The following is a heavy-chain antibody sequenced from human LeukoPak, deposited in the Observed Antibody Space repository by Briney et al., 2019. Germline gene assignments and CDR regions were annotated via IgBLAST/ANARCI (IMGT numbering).Heavy chain of an antibody. V-gene: IGHV1-18*01. CDR2: ISAYNGNT. CDR1: GYTFTSYG. J-gene: IGHJ3*02. CDR3: VRDPPLDYGDYMAAFDI. Sequence: ASVKVSCKASGYTFTSYGISWVRQAPGQGLEWMGWISAYNGNTNYAQKLQGRVTMTTDTSTSTAYMELRSLRSDDTAVYYCVRDPPLDYGDYMAAFDIWGQGTMVTVSS. D-gene: IGHD4-17*01.